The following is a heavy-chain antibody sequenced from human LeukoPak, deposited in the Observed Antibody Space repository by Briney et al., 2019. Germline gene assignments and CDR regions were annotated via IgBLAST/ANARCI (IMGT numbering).Heavy chain of an antibody. CDR1: GFTFTSSA. CDR3: VRDGEGVAISVNYWFDP. D-gene: IGHD3-10*01. J-gene: IGHJ5*02. Sequence: SVKVSCKASGFTFTSSAVQWVRQARGQRLEWIRWIVVGSGNTNYAQKFQERVTITRDMSTSTAYMELRDLRSEDTAVYYCVRDGEGVAISVNYWFDPWGQGTLVTVSS. V-gene: IGHV1-58*01. CDR2: IVVGSGNT.